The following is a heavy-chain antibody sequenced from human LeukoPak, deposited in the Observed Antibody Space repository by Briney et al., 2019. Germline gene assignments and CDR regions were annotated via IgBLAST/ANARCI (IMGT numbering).Heavy chain of an antibody. CDR1: GFSFSNFG. V-gene: IGHV3-21*01. CDR2: ISSGSGYI. Sequence: GGSLRLSCAASGFSFSNFGMNWVRQAPGKGLEWVSSISSGSGYIYYADSVKGRFTISRDNAKNSLYLQMNSLRAEDTAVYYCARDYCSSTSCHWYFDLWGRGTLVTVSS. CDR3: ARDYCSSTSCHWYFDL. J-gene: IGHJ2*01. D-gene: IGHD2-2*01.